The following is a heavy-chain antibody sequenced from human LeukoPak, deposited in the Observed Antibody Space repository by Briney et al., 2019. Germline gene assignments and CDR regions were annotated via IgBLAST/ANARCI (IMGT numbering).Heavy chain of an antibody. CDR2: IYPGDSDT. J-gene: IGHJ4*02. D-gene: IGHD5-24*01. CDR3: ARDQNQDGYNIFDS. CDR1: GYNFANYW. Sequence: GESLKISCKGSGYNFANYWIGWVRQMPGKGLEWMGIIYPGDSDTTYSPSFQGQVTISADKSISTAYLQWSSLKASDTAMYYCARDQNQDGYNIFDSWGRGTLVTVSS. V-gene: IGHV5-51*01.